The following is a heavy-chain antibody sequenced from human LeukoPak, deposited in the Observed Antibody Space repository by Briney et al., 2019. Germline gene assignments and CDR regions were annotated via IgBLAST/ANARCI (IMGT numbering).Heavy chain of an antibody. CDR3: ARDLGTVRGVIRELY. J-gene: IGHJ4*02. V-gene: IGHV3-48*04. CDR2: ISSSSSTI. Sequence: GGSLRLSCAAPGFTFSSYSMNWVRQAPGKGLEWVSYISSSSSTIYYADSVKGRFTISRDNAKNSLYLQMNSLRAEDTAVYYCARDLGTVRGVIRELYWRQGTLVTVSS. D-gene: IGHD3-10*01. CDR1: GFTFSSYS.